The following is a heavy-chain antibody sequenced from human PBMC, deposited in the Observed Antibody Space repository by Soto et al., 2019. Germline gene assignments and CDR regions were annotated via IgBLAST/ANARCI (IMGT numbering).Heavy chain of an antibody. V-gene: IGHV4-34*01. CDR2: INHSGST. J-gene: IGHJ6*02. D-gene: IGHD2-21*01. CDR3: ARAIFRRRPKSLGYYYYGMDV. Sequence: PSETLSLTCAVYGGSFSGYYWSWIRQPPGKGLEWIGEINHSGSTNYNPSLKSRVTISVDTSKNQFSLKLSSVTAADTAVYYCARAIFRRRPKSLGYYYYGMDVWGQGTTVTVSS. CDR1: GGSFSGYY.